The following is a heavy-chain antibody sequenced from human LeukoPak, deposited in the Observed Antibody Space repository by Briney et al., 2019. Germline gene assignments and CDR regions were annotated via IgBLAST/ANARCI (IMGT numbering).Heavy chain of an antibody. Sequence: GGSLRLSCAASGFTFNYYWMNWVRQAPGKGLEWVANIKQGGSEIYYVDSVKGRFTISRDNAKNSLYLQMNSLSAEDTAVYYCARLFGGVTTFDYWGQGTLVTVSS. J-gene: IGHJ4*02. CDR1: GFTFNYYW. D-gene: IGHD4-17*01. CDR2: IKQGGSEI. V-gene: IGHV3-7*01. CDR3: ARLFGGVTTFDY.